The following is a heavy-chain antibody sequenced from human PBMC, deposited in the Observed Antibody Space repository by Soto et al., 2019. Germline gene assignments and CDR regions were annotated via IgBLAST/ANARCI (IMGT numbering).Heavy chain of an antibody. J-gene: IGHJ5*02. V-gene: IGHV4-59*08. CDR1: GGSINSYY. Sequence: QVQLQESGPGLVKPSETLSLTCTVSGGSINSYYWSWIRQPPGKGLEWIGYISDSGSTNYNPSLKRRVTISTDTSKNQFSLNLSSVTAADAAVYYCARSTANVNWFDPWGQGTLVTVSS. CDR2: ISDSGST. CDR3: ARSTANVNWFDP.